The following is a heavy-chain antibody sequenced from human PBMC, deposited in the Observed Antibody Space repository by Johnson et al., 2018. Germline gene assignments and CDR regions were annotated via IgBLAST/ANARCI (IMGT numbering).Heavy chain of an antibody. J-gene: IGHJ3*02. D-gene: IGHD2-15*01. CDR3: SSGYCSGGSGYSGAFDI. CDR1: GFTFGDYA. CDR2: IRSKAYGGTT. Sequence: EVQLVESGGGLVKPGRSLRLSCTASGFTFGDYAMSWFRQAPGKGLEWVGFIRSKAYGGTTEYAASVKGRFTISRDDSKSIAYLQMNSLKTEDTAVYYCSSGYCSGGSGYSGAFDIWGQGTMVTVSS. V-gene: IGHV3-49*05.